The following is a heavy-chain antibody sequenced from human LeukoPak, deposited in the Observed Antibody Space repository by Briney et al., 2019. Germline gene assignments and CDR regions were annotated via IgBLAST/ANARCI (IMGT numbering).Heavy chain of an antibody. J-gene: IGHJ4*02. Sequence: SETLSLTCPVSGDTVKTRRYYWGWIRQPPGKGLEWIGSIYHSGSTYYEPSLRSRVTISIDTSRNQFSLNLTSLTTADTALYFCARRDIVKGGFDYWGQGTLVTVSS. D-gene: IGHD3-16*02. CDR1: GDTVKTRRYY. V-gene: IGHV4-39*01. CDR2: IYHSGST. CDR3: ARRDIVKGGFDY.